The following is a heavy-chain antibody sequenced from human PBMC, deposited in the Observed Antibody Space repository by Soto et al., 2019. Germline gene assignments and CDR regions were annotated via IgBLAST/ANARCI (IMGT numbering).Heavy chain of an antibody. J-gene: IGHJ6*02. CDR3: ARDPRTARASAMDV. V-gene: IGHV3-33*01. CDR1: VFIFSNFG. Sequence: RRLSFAASVFIFSNFGMHWVRQAPGKGLEWVAGVWYDGSNGVSADSVKGRFTISRDNSKNTLYLQMTSLRAEGTAVYYCARDPRTARASAMDVWGQGTKVTVSS. CDR2: VWYDGSNG. D-gene: IGHD6-6*01.